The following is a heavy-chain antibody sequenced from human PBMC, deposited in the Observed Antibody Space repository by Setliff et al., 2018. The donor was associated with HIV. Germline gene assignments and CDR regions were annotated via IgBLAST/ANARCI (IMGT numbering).Heavy chain of an antibody. V-gene: IGHV3-23*01. CDR1: GLTFSSYW. D-gene: IGHD2-15*01. CDR3: AKTLPTLYPPHDYYFAMDV. CDR2: ISGSGIGS. Sequence: GGSLRLSCAASGLTFSSYWMNWVRQAPGKGLEWVSAISGSGIGSYYPDSVKGRFTISRDNSKNTLFLQMNSLRAEDTAVYYCAKTLPTLYPPHDYYFAMDVWGQGTTVTVSS. J-gene: IGHJ6*02.